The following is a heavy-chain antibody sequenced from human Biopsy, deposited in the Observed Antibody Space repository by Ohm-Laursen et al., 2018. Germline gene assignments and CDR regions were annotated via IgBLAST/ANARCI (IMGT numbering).Heavy chain of an antibody. CDR3: ARGPGKLWSGYYT. CDR2: IYSDGNT. CDR1: GFTVSDNH. Sequence: SLRLSCTAFGFTVSDNHISWIRQAPGKGQQWVSLIYSDGNTYYADSVKGRFTISRDIPRNTLYLQMNSLRAEDTAVYYCARGPGKLWSGYYTWGQGSLVSVSS. D-gene: IGHD3-3*01. J-gene: IGHJ5*02. V-gene: IGHV3-53*01.